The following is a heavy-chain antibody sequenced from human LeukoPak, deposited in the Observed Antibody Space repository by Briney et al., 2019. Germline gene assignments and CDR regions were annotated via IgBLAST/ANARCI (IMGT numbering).Heavy chain of an antibody. CDR1: GFTFSSYW. CDR3: AKVAAAGTDY. Sequence: GGSLRLSCAASGFTFSSYWMSWVRQAPGKGLEWVAVISYDGSNKYYADSVKGRFTISRDNSKNTLYLQMNSLRAEDTAVYYCAKVAAAGTDYWGQGTLVTVSS. V-gene: IGHV3-30*18. CDR2: ISYDGSNK. J-gene: IGHJ4*02. D-gene: IGHD6-13*01.